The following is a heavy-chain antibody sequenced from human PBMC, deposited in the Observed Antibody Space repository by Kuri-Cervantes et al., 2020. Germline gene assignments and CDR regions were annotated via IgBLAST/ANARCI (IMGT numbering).Heavy chain of an antibody. CDR3: AKSGGATDY. V-gene: IGHV3-30*18. CDR1: GFTFSSYG. J-gene: IGHJ4*02. CDR2: ISYDGSNK. Sequence: GESLKISCAASGFTFSSYGMHWVRQAPGKGLEWVAVISYDGSNKYYADSVKGRFTISGDNSKNTLYLQMNSLRAEDTAVYYCAKSGGATDYRGQGTLVTVSS. D-gene: IGHD1-26*01.